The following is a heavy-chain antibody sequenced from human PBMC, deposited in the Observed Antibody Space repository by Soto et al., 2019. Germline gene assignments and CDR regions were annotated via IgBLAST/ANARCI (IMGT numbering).Heavy chain of an antibody. D-gene: IGHD7-27*01. CDR2: ISSSSSYI. Sequence: GGSLRLSCADSGFTFSSYSMNWVRQAPGKGLEWVSSISSSSSYIYYADSVKGRFTISRDNAKNSLYLQMNSLRAEDTAVYYCARDRTGDRRYNRFDPWGQGTLVTVSS. J-gene: IGHJ5*02. CDR3: ARDRTGDRRYNRFDP. V-gene: IGHV3-21*01. CDR1: GFTFSSYS.